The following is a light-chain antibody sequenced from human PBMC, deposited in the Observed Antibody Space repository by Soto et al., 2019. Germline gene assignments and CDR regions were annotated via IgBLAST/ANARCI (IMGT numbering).Light chain of an antibody. CDR3: QQYKTYSQWT. CDR1: ESINNW. Sequence: DMQLTQSPSTLSASVVDRVTITCRASESINNWLAWLQQKPGRAPKVLIFDASTLESGVPSRFSGSKSGTEFTLAISSLQPDDSATYYCQQYKTYSQWTFGQGTKVDIK. J-gene: IGKJ1*01. CDR2: DAS. V-gene: IGKV1-5*01.